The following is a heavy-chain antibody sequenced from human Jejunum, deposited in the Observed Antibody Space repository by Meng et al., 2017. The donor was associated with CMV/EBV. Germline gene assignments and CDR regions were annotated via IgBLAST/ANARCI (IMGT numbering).Heavy chain of an antibody. D-gene: IGHD3-16*01. Sequence: TSGFDFEDYTKHWVRQAPGKSLGWVSLISWDGGDTLYADSVRGRFTISRDNSKNSLYLHMSSLRADDTAFYYCATIGGLQAFDFWGQGTMVTVSS. CDR1: GFDFEDYT. CDR3: ATIGGLQAFDF. J-gene: IGHJ3*01. CDR2: ISWDGGDT. V-gene: IGHV3-43*01.